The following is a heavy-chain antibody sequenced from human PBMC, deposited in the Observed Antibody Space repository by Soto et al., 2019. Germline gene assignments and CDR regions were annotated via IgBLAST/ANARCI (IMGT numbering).Heavy chain of an antibody. J-gene: IGHJ6*02. Sequence: QVQLVESGGGVVQPGRSLRLSCAASGFTFSSYAMHWVRQAPGKGLEWVAVISYDGSNKYYADSVKGRFTISRDNSKNTLYLQMNSLRAEDTAVYYCARGSHIVVVTAISDYYYGMDVWGQGTTVTVSS. CDR1: GFTFSSYA. CDR3: ARGSHIVVVTAISDYYYGMDV. CDR2: ISYDGSNK. D-gene: IGHD2-21*02. V-gene: IGHV3-30-3*01.